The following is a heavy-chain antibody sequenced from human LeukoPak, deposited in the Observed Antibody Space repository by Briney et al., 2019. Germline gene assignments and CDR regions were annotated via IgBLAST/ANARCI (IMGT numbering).Heavy chain of an antibody. CDR3: ARGVPSPFPDPFDH. CDR2: IYSGGAT. J-gene: IGHJ4*02. V-gene: IGHV3-NL1*01. CDR1: GFTFDDYA. D-gene: IGHD2/OR15-2a*01. Sequence: GRSLRLSCAASGFTFDDYAMHWVRQAPGKGPEWVSVIYSGGATHYADSVKGRFTISRDNSKNTLYLQMNSLRAEDTAVYYCARGVPSPFPDPFDHWGQGTLVTVSS.